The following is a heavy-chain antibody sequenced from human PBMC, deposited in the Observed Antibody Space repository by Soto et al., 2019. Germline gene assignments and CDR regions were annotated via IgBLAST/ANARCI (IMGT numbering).Heavy chain of an antibody. D-gene: IGHD3-10*01. Sequence: SRRLSGAASGGTFSSYVMHGVLQAPGKWLALSAVISYDGSNKYYADSVKGRFTISIDNSKNTLYLRMNSLRAEDTAVYYCAKSVPITMVRGVIIVPYGMDVWGQGTTVTVS. CDR1: GGTFSSYV. CDR3: AKSVPITMVRGVIIVPYGMDV. J-gene: IGHJ6*02. V-gene: IGHV3-30*18. CDR2: ISYDGSNK.